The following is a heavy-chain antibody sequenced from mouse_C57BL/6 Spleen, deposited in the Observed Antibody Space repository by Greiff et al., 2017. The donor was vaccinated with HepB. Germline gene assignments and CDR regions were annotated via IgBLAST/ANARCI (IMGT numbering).Heavy chain of an antibody. D-gene: IGHD1-1*01. J-gene: IGHJ3*01. Sequence: EVKLQESGPGLVKPSQSLSLTCSVTGYSITSGYYWNWIRQFPGNKLEWMGYISYDGSNNYNPSLKNRISITRDTSKNQFFLKLNSVTTEDTATYYCARGGYYYGSSYEEGFAYWGQGTLVTVSA. CDR2: ISYDGSN. V-gene: IGHV3-6*01. CDR1: GYSITSGYY. CDR3: ARGGYYYGSSYEEGFAY.